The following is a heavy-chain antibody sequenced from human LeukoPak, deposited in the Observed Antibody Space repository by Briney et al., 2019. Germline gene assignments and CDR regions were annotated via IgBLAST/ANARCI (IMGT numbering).Heavy chain of an antibody. J-gene: IGHJ4*02. V-gene: IGHV3-21*01. CDR1: GFTFSSYS. D-gene: IGHD3-22*01. Sequence: GGSLRLSCAASGFTFSSYSMNWVRQAPGKGLEWVAFIYNSRSDIYYADSVKGRFTISRDNSKDSLYLQMNSLRAEDTAVYYCARQTVYYCASSGYSSIDYWGQGTLVTVSS. CDR2: IYNSRSDI. CDR3: ARQTVYYCASSGYSSIDY.